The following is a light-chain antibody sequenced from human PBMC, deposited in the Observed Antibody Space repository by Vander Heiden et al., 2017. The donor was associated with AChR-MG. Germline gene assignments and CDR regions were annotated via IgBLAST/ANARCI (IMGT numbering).Light chain of an antibody. Sequence: QSVLPQPPSVSGAPGQRVTISCTGSSSNIGAVYDLHWYQQLPGTAPNLLIFGDTKRASGVPDRFSGSKSGTSAFLAITGLQAEDEADYYCQSYDSSLSGWVFGGGTKLTVL. CDR2: GDT. J-gene: IGLJ3*02. V-gene: IGLV1-40*01. CDR3: QSYDSSLSGWV. CDR1: SSNIGAVYD.